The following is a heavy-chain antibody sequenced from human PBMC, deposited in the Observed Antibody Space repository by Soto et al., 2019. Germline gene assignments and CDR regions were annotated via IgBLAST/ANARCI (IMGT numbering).Heavy chain of an antibody. CDR2: ISSDGSNK. CDR3: ARLSGDHSAFFSYGMDA. D-gene: IGHD2-21*01. V-gene: IGHV3-30-3*01. J-gene: IGHJ6*02. CDR1: GFTFSSYA. Sequence: GSLRLSCAASGFTFSSYAMHWVRQAPGKGLEWVSLISSDGSNKNSADSVKGRFTISRDNARNTLSLQMNSLRADDTAVYYCARLSGDHSAFFSYGMDAWGQGTTVTVSS.